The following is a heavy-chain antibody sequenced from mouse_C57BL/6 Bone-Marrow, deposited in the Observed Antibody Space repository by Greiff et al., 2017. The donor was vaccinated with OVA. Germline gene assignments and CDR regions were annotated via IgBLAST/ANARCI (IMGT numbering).Heavy chain of an antibody. Sequence: QVQLKQSGAELVRPGASVKLSCKASGYTFTDYYINWVKQRPGQGLEWIARIYPGSGNTYYNEKVKGKATLTAEKSYSTAYMQLSSLTSEVSAVYFCARRDYYYGSSGDYWGQGTTLTVSS. CDR3: ARRDYYYGSSGDY. J-gene: IGHJ2*01. CDR1: GYTFTDYY. D-gene: IGHD1-1*01. CDR2: IYPGSGNT. V-gene: IGHV1-76*01.